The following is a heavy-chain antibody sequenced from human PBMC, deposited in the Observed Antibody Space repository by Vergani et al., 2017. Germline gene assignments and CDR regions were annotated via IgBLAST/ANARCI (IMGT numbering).Heavy chain of an antibody. CDR2: ISDNGGTT. J-gene: IGHJ4*02. D-gene: IGHD5-12*01. CDR1: GFTFRNYA. V-gene: IGHV3-23*04. Sequence: EVQVVESGGGLVQPGGSLRLSCAASGFTFRNYAMTWVRQAPGKGLEWVSIISDNGGTTYYADSVKGRFIISRDNSKNTLHMQMNSLRADDTAVYYCTKGSRGYTGYFFDYWGQGTLATVSS. CDR3: TKGSRGYTGYFFDY.